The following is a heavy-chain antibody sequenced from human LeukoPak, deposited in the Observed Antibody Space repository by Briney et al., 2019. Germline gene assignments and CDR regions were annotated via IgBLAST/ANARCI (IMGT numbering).Heavy chain of an antibody. Sequence: SETLSLTCTVSGGSISSSSYYWGWIRQPPGKGLEWIGSIYYSGSTYYNPSLKSRVTISVDTSKNQFSLRLNSVTAADTAVYYCAREVIATDDYNWFDPWGQGTLVTVSS. D-gene: IGHD6-13*01. CDR1: GGSISSSSYY. CDR3: AREVIATDDYNWFDP. J-gene: IGHJ5*02. CDR2: IYYSGST. V-gene: IGHV4-39*07.